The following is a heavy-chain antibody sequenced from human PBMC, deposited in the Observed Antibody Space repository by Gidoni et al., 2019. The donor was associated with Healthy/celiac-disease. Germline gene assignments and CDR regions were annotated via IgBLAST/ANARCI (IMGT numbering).Heavy chain of an antibody. Sequence: QVQLQESGPGLVKPSETLSLTCTVSGGSISSYYWSWIRQPPGKGLEWIGYIYYSGSTNYNPSLKSRVTISVDTSKNQFSLKLSSVTAADTAVYYCARHGPKEAPQPHYFDYWGQGTLVTVSS. CDR1: GGSISSYY. V-gene: IGHV4-59*08. CDR3: ARHGPKEAPQPHYFDY. J-gene: IGHJ4*02. D-gene: IGHD1-1*01. CDR2: IYYSGST.